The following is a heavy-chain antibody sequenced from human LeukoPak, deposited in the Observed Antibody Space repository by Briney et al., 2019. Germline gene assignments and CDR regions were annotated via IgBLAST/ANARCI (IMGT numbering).Heavy chain of an antibody. CDR3: AKDPGYDSSGFSDY. CDR1: GFTFSSYA. Sequence: GGSLRLSCAASGFTFSSYAMHWVRQAPGKGLEWVAVISYDGSNKYYADSVKGRFTISRDNSKNTLYLQMNSLRAEDTAVYYCAKDPGYDSSGFSDYWGQGTLVTVSS. CDR2: ISYDGSNK. V-gene: IGHV3-30-3*01. D-gene: IGHD3-22*01. J-gene: IGHJ4*02.